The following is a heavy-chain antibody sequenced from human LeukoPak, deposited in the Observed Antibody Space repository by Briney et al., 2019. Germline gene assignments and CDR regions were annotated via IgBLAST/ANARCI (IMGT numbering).Heavy chain of an antibody. J-gene: IGHJ5*02. CDR3: ARDSGSGGP. CDR1: GFTFDDYA. V-gene: IGHV3-43D*03. D-gene: IGHD6-19*01. CDR2: ISWDGGST. Sequence: GGSLRLSCAASGFTFDDYAMHWVRQAPGKGLEWVSLISWDGGSTYYADSVKGRFTIFRDDAKNSVYLQMNSLRVEDTAVYYCARDSGSGGPWGQGTPVTVSS.